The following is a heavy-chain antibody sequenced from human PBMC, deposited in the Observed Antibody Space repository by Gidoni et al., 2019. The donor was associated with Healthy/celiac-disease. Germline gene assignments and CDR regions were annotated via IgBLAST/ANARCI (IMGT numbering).Heavy chain of an antibody. V-gene: IGHV4-34*01. CDR3: ARVKPAPPKYYYDSSGYSGSDRPGLSQITKNGAFDI. CDR2: SNHSGSP. Sequence: QVQLQQWGAGLLKPSETLSLTCAVDGGSFSGYYWSWIRQPPGKGLEWMGESNHSGSPNYNPSLKSRVTISVDTSKNQFSLKLSSVTAADTAVYYCARVKPAPPKYYYDSSGYSGSDRPGLSQITKNGAFDIWGQGTMVTVSS. CDR1: GGSFSGYY. J-gene: IGHJ3*02. D-gene: IGHD3-22*01.